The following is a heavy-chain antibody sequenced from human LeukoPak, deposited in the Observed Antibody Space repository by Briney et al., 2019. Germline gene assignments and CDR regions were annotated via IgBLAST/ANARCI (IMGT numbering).Heavy chain of an antibody. CDR3: ARDLVTVTKGFDI. Sequence: SETLSLTCAVSADPFSSHYWTWIRQPPGKGLEWIGYISYIGSTNYNPSLKSRVTISIDTSKNQFSLRLSSVTAADTAVYYCARDLVTVTKGFDIWGQGTMVSVSS. CDR2: ISYIGST. V-gene: IGHV4-59*11. CDR1: ADPFSSHY. D-gene: IGHD4-17*01. J-gene: IGHJ3*02.